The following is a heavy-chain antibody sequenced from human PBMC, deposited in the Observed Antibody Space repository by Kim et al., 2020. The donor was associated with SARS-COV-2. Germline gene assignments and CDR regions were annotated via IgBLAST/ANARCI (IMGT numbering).Heavy chain of an antibody. V-gene: IGHV3-23*01. Sequence: GGSLRLSCAVSGFTFSSYAMTWVRQAPGKVLEWVSTISGNGGSTYYADSVKGRFTISRDNSKNTLYLQMSSLRAEDTAVYYCAKASRGYTDWGQGTLVTV. D-gene: IGHD5-18*01. CDR3: AKASRGYTD. CDR2: ISGNGGST. J-gene: IGHJ4*02. CDR1: GFTFSSYA.